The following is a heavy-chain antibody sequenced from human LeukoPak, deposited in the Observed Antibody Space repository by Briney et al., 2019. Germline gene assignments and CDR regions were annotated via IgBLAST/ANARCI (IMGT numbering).Heavy chain of an antibody. J-gene: IGHJ4*02. V-gene: IGHV1-69*05. CDR1: GGTFSSYA. D-gene: IGHD3-22*01. CDR3: ARSEKYYYDSSGYYGYYFDY. CDR2: IIPIFGTA. Sequence: GSSVKVSCKASGGTFSSYAISWVRQAHGQGLEWMGGIIPIFGTANYAQKFQGRVTITTDESTSTAYMELSSLRSEDTAVYYCARSEKYYYDSSGYYGYYFDYWGQGTLVTVSS.